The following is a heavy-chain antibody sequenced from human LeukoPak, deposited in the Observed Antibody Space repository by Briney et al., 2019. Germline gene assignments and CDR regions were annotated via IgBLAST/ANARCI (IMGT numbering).Heavy chain of an antibody. CDR2: IYSGGST. CDR1: GFTVSSNY. CDR3: AKDGLYHDILTGFRRTSAYYFDY. J-gene: IGHJ4*02. Sequence: SGGSLRLSCAASGFTVSSNYMSWVRQAPGKGLEWVSVIYSGGSTYYADSVKGRFTISRDNSKNTLYLQMNSLRAEDTAVYYCAKDGLYHDILTGFRRTSAYYFDYWGQGTLVTVSS. D-gene: IGHD3-9*01. V-gene: IGHV3-66*01.